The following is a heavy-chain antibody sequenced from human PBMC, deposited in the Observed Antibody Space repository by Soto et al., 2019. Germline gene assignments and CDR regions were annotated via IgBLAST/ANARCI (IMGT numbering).Heavy chain of an antibody. CDR1: GFTFRSFA. CDR2: ISGSGGRT. J-gene: IGHJ6*03. D-gene: IGHD6-6*01. Sequence: EVQLLESGGGLVQPGESLRLSCAASGFTFRSFAMSWVRQAPGKGLEWVSAISGSGGRTYYADSVKGRFTISRDNSKNTLYLQMNSLRAEDTAVYYCAKDAAALVRYYFYYYMDVWGKGTTVTVSS. V-gene: IGHV3-23*01. CDR3: AKDAAALVRYYFYYYMDV.